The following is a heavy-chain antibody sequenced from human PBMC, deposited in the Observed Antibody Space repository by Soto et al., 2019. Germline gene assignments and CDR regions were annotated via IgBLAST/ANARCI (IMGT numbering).Heavy chain of an antibody. D-gene: IGHD1-26*01. CDR3: ATFIVGATM. CDR1: GFTVSSNY. V-gene: IGHV3-53*01. CDR2: IYSGGST. Sequence: GGSLRLSCAVSGFTVSSNYMSWVRQAPGKGLEWVSLIYSGGSTYYADSVKGRFTISRDNSKNTLYLQMNSLRAEDTAVYYCATFIVGATMWGPGTLVTAPQ. J-gene: IGHJ4*02.